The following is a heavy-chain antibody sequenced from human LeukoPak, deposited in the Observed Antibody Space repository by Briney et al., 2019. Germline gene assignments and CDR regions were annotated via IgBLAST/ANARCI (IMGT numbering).Heavy chain of an antibody. D-gene: IGHD6-19*01. CDR3: TRDIAVAGEPDY. V-gene: IGHV1-18*04. CDR2: ISANTGNT. J-gene: IGHJ4*02. CDR1: GYTFTDYY. Sequence: ASVKVSCKAAGYTFTDYYIHWVREAPGQGLEWMGWISANTGNTNYAPKFQGRVTMTTDTSTSTAYMDLRSLRSDDTAVYYCTRDIAVAGEPDYWGQGTLVTVSS.